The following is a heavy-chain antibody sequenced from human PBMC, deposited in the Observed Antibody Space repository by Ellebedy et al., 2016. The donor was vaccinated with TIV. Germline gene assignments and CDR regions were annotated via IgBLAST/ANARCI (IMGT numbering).Heavy chain of an antibody. V-gene: IGHV3-72*01. CDR1: GFTFSDHY. J-gene: IGHJ4*02. D-gene: IGHD1-1*01. CDR3: ARDTTSDY. Sequence: GESLKISCAVSGFTFSDHYMDWVRLAPGKGPEWVGRSINKAKSYTTDYAASVKGRFTISRDDSKNSLYLQMNSLKTEDTAIYYCARDTTSDYWGQGALVTVSS. CDR2: SINKAKSYTT.